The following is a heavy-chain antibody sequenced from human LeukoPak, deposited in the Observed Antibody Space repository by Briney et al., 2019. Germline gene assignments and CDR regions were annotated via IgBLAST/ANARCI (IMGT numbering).Heavy chain of an antibody. D-gene: IGHD5-12*01. CDR2: IYTSGST. CDR3: ARLTTGYEVFFDY. Sequence: SETLSLTCTVSGGSISSYYWSWIRQPPGKGLEWIGYIYTSGSTNYNPSLKSRVTISVDTSKNQFSLKLSSVTAADTAVYYCARLTTGYEVFFDYWGQGTLVTVSS. J-gene: IGHJ4*02. CDR1: GGSISSYY. V-gene: IGHV4-4*09.